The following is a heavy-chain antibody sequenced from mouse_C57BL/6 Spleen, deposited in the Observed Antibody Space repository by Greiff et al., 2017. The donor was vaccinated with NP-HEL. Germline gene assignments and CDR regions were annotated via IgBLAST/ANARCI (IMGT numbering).Heavy chain of an antibody. J-gene: IGHJ4*01. CDR2: INPSTGGT. CDR3: ARKILDGGNYYAMDY. Sequence: VQLKESGPELVKPGASVKISCKASGYSFTGYYMNWVKQSPEKSLEWIGEINPSTGGTTYNQKFKAKATLTVDKSSSTAYMQLKSLTSEDSAVYYCARKILDGGNYYAMDYWGQGTSVTVSS. V-gene: IGHV1-42*01. CDR1: GYSFTGYY.